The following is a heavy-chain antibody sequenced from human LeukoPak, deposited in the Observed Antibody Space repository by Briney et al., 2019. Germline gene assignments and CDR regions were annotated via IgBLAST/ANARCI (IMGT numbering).Heavy chain of an antibody. CDR2: IYYSGST. CDR1: GGSISSSSYY. Sequence: PSETLSLTCTVSGGSISSSSYYWGWIRQPPGKGLEWIGSIYYSGSTYYNPSLKSRVTISVDTSKNQFSLELSSVTAADTAVYYCARRRSSGWGDLDYWGQGTLVTVSS. CDR3: ARRRSSGWGDLDY. J-gene: IGHJ4*02. D-gene: IGHD6-19*01. V-gene: IGHV4-39*01.